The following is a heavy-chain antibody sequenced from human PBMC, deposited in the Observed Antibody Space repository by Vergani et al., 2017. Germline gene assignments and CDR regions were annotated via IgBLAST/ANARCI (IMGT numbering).Heavy chain of an antibody. Sequence: QLQLQESGPGLVKPSETLSLTCSVSGGSISRTSYYWGWIRQPPGKGLEWIGSIYYSGTTYSNPSLKSRVTISVDTSKNQFSLTVSSVTAADTAVYYWARGRGDNWYFDLWRRGTLVTVSS. CDR1: GGSISRTSYY. D-gene: IGHD3-10*01. V-gene: IGHV4-39*01. J-gene: IGHJ2*01. CDR2: IYYSGTT. CDR3: ARGRGDNWYFDL.